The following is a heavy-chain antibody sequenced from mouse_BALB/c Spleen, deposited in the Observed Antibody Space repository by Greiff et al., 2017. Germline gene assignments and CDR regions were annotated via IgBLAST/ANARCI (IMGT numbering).Heavy chain of an antibody. D-gene: IGHD1-1*01. J-gene: IGHJ4*01. CDR1: GFSLTSYG. CDR3: ARGQGSSYVLYAMDY. V-gene: IGHV2-9*02. Sequence: QVQLKESGPGLVAPSQSLSITCTVSGFSLTSYGVHWVRQPPGKGLEWLGVIWAGGSTNYNSALMSRLSISKDNSKSQVFLKMNSLQTDDTAMYYCARGQGSSYVLYAMDYWGQGTSVTVSS. CDR2: IWAGGST.